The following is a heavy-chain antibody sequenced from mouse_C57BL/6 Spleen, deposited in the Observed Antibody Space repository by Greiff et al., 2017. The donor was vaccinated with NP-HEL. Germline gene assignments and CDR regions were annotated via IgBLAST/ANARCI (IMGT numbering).Heavy chain of an antibody. V-gene: IGHV3-6*01. CDR3: AREAQALDY. Sequence: EVQLVESGPGLVKPSQSLSLTCSVTGYSITSGYYWNWIRQFPGNKLEWMGYISYDGSNNYNPSLKNRISITRDTSKNQCFLKLNSVTTEDTATYYCAREAQALDYWGQGTTLTVSS. CDR1: GYSITSGYY. D-gene: IGHD3-2*02. CDR2: ISYDGSN. J-gene: IGHJ2*01.